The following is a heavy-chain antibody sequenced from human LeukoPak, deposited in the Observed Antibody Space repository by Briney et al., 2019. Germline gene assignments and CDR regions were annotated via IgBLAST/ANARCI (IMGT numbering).Heavy chain of an antibody. V-gene: IGHV3-64D*09. CDR2: ISDSGGST. CDR3: VRGYSFGPYGMDV. Sequence: GGSLRLSCSASGFPFSSYAMHWVRQAPGKGLEYVSAISDSGGSTYYADSVKGRFTISRDNSKNTLYLQMSSLRAEDTAVYFCVRGYSFGPYGMDVWGQETTVTVSS. J-gene: IGHJ6*02. CDR1: GFPFSSYA. D-gene: IGHD2-15*01.